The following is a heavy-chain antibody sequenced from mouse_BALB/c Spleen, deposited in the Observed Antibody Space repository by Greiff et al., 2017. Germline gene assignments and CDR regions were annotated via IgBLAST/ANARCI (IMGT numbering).Heavy chain of an antibody. CDR3: ARSGSYRYDGDYFDY. Sequence: DVKLVESGGGLVQPGGSRKLSCAASGFTFSSFGMHWVRQAPEKGLEWVAYISSGSSTIYYADTVKGRFTISRDNPKNTLFLQMTSLRSEDTAMYYCARSGSYRYDGDYFDYWGQGTTLTVSS. J-gene: IGHJ2*01. V-gene: IGHV5-17*02. CDR1: GFTFSSFG. D-gene: IGHD2-14*01. CDR2: ISSGSSTI.